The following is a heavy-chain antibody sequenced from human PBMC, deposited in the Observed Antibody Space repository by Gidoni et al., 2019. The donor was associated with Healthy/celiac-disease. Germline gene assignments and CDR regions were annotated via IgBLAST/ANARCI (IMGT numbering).Heavy chain of an antibody. Sequence: QVQLVQSGAEVKKPGASVKVSCTASGYTFTGSYMPWVRQAPGQGLEWMGWINPNSGGTNYAQKFQGRVTMTRDTSISTAYMELSRLRSDDTAVYYCASPYYDFWSGYYTTTSFDYWGQGTLVTVSS. J-gene: IGHJ4*02. V-gene: IGHV1-2*02. CDR1: GYTFTGSY. D-gene: IGHD3-3*01. CDR3: ASPYYDFWSGYYTTTSFDY. CDR2: INPNSGGT.